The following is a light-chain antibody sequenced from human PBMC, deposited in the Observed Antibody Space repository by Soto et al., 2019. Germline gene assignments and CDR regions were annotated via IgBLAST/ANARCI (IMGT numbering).Light chain of an antibody. V-gene: IGKV1-39*01. CDR3: QQSYSTPRT. CDR2: AAS. J-gene: IGKJ1*01. CDR1: QSISSY. Sequence: DNPITQSPSSLSASVGDRVTITCRASQSISSYLNWYQQKPGKAPKLLIYAASSLQSGVPSRFSGSGSGTDFTLTISSLQPEDFATYYCQQSYSTPRTFGQGTKVDIK.